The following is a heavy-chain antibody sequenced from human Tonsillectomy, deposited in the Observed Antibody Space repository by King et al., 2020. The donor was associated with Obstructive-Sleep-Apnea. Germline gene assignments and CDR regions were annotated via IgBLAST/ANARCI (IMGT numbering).Heavy chain of an antibody. CDR1: GYTFTSSY. CDR2: INPSGGST. CDR3: ARAQWDRTGPFFDY. J-gene: IGHJ4*02. Sequence: QLVQSGAEVKKPGASVKVSCKASGYTFTSSYMHWVRQAPGQGLEWMGIINPSGGSTGYAQKFQARVTMTRDTSTSTVYMELSSLRSEDTAVYYCARAQWDRTGPFFDYWGQGTLVTVSS. V-gene: IGHV1-46*03. D-gene: IGHD1-26*01.